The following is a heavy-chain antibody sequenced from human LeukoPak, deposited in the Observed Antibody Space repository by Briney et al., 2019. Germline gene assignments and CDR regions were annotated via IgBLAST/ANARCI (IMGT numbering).Heavy chain of an antibody. CDR1: GYTFTSYG. V-gene: IGHV1-18*01. Sequence: ASVKVSCKASGYTFTSYGISWVRQVPGQGLEWMGGIIPIFGTANYAQKLQGRVTMTTDTSTSTAYMELRSLRSDDTAVYYCAREGITGTTWYFDYWGQGTLVTVSS. CDR3: AREGITGTTWYFDY. D-gene: IGHD1-7*01. J-gene: IGHJ4*02. CDR2: IIPIFGTA.